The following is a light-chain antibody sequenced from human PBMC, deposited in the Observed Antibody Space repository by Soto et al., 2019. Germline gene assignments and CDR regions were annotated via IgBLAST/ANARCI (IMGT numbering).Light chain of an antibody. V-gene: IGKV1-39*01. CDR3: QQSFITPPLT. Sequence: DIQMTQSPSSLSASIGDRITITCRASQSISTYLKWYQQKPGKAPKLLIYGASTLQNGVPSRFSGSGSATDYTLTISSLQPEDFATYYCQQSFITPPLTFGGGTKVEIK. CDR2: GAS. CDR1: QSISTY. J-gene: IGKJ4*01.